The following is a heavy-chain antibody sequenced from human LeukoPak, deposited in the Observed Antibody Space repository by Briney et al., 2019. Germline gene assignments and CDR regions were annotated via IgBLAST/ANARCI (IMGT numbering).Heavy chain of an antibody. CDR1: GFTFSSYS. CDR2: ISSSSSTI. J-gene: IGHJ4*02. V-gene: IGHV3-48*01. Sequence: GGSLRLSCAASGFTFSSYSMNWVRQAPGKGLEWASSISSSSSTIYYADSVKGRFTISRDKAKNSLYLQMNSLRAEDTAVYYCAREYCSSTSCLYDYWGQGTLVTVSS. CDR3: AREYCSSTSCLYDY. D-gene: IGHD2-2*01.